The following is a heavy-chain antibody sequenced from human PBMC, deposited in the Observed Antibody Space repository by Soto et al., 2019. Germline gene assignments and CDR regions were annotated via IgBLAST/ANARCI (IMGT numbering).Heavy chain of an antibody. J-gene: IGHJ5*02. Sequence: ASVKVSCKAFGVTFTNYAITWVRQAPGQGLEWVGGIIPLFNRVYYAQKFQGRVTVTADESTTTAYMELTSPRSNDTAVYYCAPWSGYFDWFDPWGQGTLVTVSS. CDR2: IIPLFNRV. CDR3: APWSGYFDWFDP. V-gene: IGHV1-69*13. CDR1: GVTFTNYA. D-gene: IGHD3-3*01.